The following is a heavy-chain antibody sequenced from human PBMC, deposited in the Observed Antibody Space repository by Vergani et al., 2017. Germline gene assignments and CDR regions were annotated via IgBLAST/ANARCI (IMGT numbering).Heavy chain of an antibody. CDR3: ARTMDFWSGYLPSD. Sequence: QVQLVESGGGVVQPGRCLRLSCAASGFTFSSYAMHWVRQAPGKGLEWVAVISYDGSNKYYADSVKGRFTISRDNSKNTLYLQMNSLRAEDTAVYYCARTMDFWSGYLPSDWGQGTLVTVSS. CDR1: GFTFSSYA. V-gene: IGHV3-30-3*01. CDR2: ISYDGSNK. D-gene: IGHD3-3*01. J-gene: IGHJ4*02.